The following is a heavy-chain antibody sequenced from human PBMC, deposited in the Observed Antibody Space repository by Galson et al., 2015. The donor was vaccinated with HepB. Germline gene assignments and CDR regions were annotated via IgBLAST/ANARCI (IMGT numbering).Heavy chain of an antibody. Sequence: SLRLSCAASGFTFSNAWMSWVRQAPGKGLEWVAVISYDGSNKYYADSVKGRFTISRDNSKNTLYLQMNSLGVEDTAVYYCARDLSPERIAVAPASGYYYYGMDVWGQGTTVTVSS. CDR3: ARDLSPERIAVAPASGYYYYGMDV. CDR1: GFTFSNAW. V-gene: IGHV3-30*03. D-gene: IGHD6-19*01. J-gene: IGHJ6*02. CDR2: ISYDGSNK.